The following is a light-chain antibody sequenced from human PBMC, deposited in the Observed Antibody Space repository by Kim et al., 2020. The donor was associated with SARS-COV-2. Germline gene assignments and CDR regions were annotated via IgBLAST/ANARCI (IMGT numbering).Light chain of an antibody. CDR3: QAWDMV. J-gene: IGLJ1*01. CDR2: QDT. Sequence: SYELTQPPSVSVSPGQTASITCSGDKLGDKYASWYQHKPGQSPVLVIYQDTKRPSGIPERFSGSTSGNTATLTISGTQAMDEADYYCQAWDMVFGAGTKVTVL. CDR1: KLGDKY. V-gene: IGLV3-1*01.